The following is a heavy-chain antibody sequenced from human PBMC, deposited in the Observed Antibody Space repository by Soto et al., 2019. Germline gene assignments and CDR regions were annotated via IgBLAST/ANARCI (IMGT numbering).Heavy chain of an antibody. V-gene: IGHV3-30*18. Sequence: ESGGGVVQPGRSLRLSCAASGFTFSSYGMHWVRQAPGKGLEWVAVISSDGSGKYYADYVKGRFSISRDNSKNTLFLQMNSLRAEDTALYYCAKDQRTTVNQFNCGGQGTQVTVSS. CDR2: ISSDGSGK. J-gene: IGHJ4*02. CDR1: GFTFSSYG. D-gene: IGHD4-17*01. CDR3: AKDQRTTVNQFNC.